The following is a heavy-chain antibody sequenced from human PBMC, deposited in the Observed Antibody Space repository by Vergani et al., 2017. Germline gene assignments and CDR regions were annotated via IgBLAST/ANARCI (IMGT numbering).Heavy chain of an antibody. D-gene: IGHD3-3*01. CDR1: GFTFSSYS. V-gene: IGHV3-21*01. CDR3: ASGRYYDFWSGYYTDDAFDI. Sequence: EGQLVESGGGLAKPGGSLRLSCAASGFTFSSYSMNWVRQAPGKGLEWVSSISSSSSYIYYADSVKGRFTISRDNAKNSLYLQMNSLRAEDTAVYYCASGRYYDFWSGYYTDDAFDIWGQGTMVTVSS. CDR2: ISSSSSYI. J-gene: IGHJ3*02.